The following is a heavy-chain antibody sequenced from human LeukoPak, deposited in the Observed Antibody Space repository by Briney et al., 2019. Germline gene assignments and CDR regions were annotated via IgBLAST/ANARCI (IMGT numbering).Heavy chain of an antibody. CDR1: GYTFTNFG. CDR2: INPKNAGT. V-gene: IGHV1-2*02. CDR3: ARTLYVAAVPGGLDY. J-gene: IGHJ4*02. Sequence: ASVKVSCKASGYTFTNFGISWVRQAPGQGLEWMGWINPKNAGTNFAQRFQGRVTMTRDTSSSTVYMELSRLRSDDTAFYYCARTLYVAAVPGGLDYWGQGTLVTVSS. D-gene: IGHD6-13*01.